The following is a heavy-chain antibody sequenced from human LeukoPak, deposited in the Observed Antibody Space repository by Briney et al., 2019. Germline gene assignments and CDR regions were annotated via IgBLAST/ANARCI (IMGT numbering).Heavy chain of an antibody. J-gene: IGHJ3*02. CDR3: ARDRGSVASDAFDI. V-gene: IGHV1-2*06. CDR2: INPNSGGT. D-gene: IGHD5-12*01. CDR1: GYTFTGYY. Sequence: GASVKVSCKASGYTFTGYYMHWMPQAPGQGLEWMGRINPNSGGTNYAQKFQGRVTMTRDTSISTAYMELSRLRSDDTAVYYCARDRGSVASDAFDIWGQGTMVTVSS.